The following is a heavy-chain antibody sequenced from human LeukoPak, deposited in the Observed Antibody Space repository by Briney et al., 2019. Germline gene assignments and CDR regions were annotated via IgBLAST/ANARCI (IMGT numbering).Heavy chain of an antibody. Sequence: ASVKVSCKASEYTFTGYYIHWVRQAPGQGLEWMGWINPNSGGTNYAQKFQGRVTMIRDTAISTAYMVLSRLRSDDTAVYYCARDRGIAHCGGDCYAGAFDIWGQGTMVTVSS. CDR2: INPNSGGT. D-gene: IGHD2-21*01. J-gene: IGHJ3*02. CDR1: EYTFTGYY. CDR3: ARDRGIAHCGGDCYAGAFDI. V-gene: IGHV1-2*02.